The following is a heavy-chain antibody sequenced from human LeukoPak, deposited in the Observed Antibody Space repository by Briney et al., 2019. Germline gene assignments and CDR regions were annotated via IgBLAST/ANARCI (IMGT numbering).Heavy chain of an antibody. CDR2: INPNSGDT. CDR3: SRQEGGFDP. CDR1: GYPYTGYY. J-gene: IGHJ5*02. D-gene: IGHD3-16*01. Sequence: ASVKVCCKASGYPYTGYYMHWVRQAPGQGREWMGWINPNSGDTNYAQKFQGRVTMTRDTSISTAYMELSRLRSDDTAVYYCSRQEGGFDPWGRGTLVTVSS. V-gene: IGHV1-2*02.